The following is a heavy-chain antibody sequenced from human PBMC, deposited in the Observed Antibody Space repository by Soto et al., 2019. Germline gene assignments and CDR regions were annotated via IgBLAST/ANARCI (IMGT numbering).Heavy chain of an antibody. Sequence: GGSLRLSCAASGFTFSSYAMSWVRQAPGKGLEWVSAISGSGGSTYYADSVKGRFTISRDNSKNTLYLQVNSLRAEDTAVYYCAKDSPPIVVVPAAIRVGYNWFDPWGQGTLVTVSS. J-gene: IGHJ5*02. V-gene: IGHV3-23*01. D-gene: IGHD2-2*02. CDR2: ISGSGGST. CDR1: GFTFSSYA. CDR3: AKDSPPIVVVPAAIRVGYNWFDP.